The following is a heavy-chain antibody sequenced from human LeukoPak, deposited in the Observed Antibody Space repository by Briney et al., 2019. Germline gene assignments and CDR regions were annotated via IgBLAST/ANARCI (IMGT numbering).Heavy chain of an antibody. J-gene: IGHJ5*02. D-gene: IGHD1-26*01. Sequence: PGGSLRPSCAASGFTFNTYTMSWVRQAPGKGLEWVSSITSSSSYIHYADSARGRFTISRDNSKNSLYLQMNSLRDEDTAVYYCARDRWEPENWFDRWGQGTLVTVSS. V-gene: IGHV3-21*01. CDR3: ARDRWEPENWFDR. CDR1: GFTFNTYT. CDR2: ITSSSSYI.